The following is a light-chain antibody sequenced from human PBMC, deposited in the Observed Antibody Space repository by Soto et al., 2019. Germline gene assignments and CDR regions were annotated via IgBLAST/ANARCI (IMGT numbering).Light chain of an antibody. Sequence: QSVLTQPPSVSAAPGQTVTISCSGSSSNIGNNYVSWYQQLPGTAPKLLIYDNDQRPSGIPDRFSGSKSGTSATLGITGLQTGDEADYYCGTWDSSLSVVFGGGTQLTVL. CDR1: SSNIGNNY. CDR2: DND. V-gene: IGLV1-51*01. J-gene: IGLJ2*01. CDR3: GTWDSSLSVV.